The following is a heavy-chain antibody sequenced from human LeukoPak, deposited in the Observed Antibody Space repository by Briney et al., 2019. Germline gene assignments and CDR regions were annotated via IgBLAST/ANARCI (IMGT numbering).Heavy chain of an antibody. J-gene: IGHJ4*02. V-gene: IGHV3-15*01. D-gene: IGHD6-6*01. Sequence: GGSLRLSCAASGFPFSNAWMSWVRQAPGKGLEWVGRIKSKTDGGTTDYAAPVKGRFTISRDDSKNTLYLQMNSLKTEDTAVYYCTTTTSIAARGHFDYWGQGTLVTVSS. CDR3: TTTTSIAARGHFDY. CDR2: IKSKTDGGTT. CDR1: GFPFSNAW.